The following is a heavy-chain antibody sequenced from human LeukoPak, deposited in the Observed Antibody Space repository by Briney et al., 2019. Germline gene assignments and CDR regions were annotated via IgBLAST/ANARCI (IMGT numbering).Heavy chain of an antibody. CDR2: IYHSGST. V-gene: IGHV4-4*02. D-gene: IGHD6-13*01. CDR1: GGSISSSNW. J-gene: IGHJ4*02. Sequence: SETLSLTCAVSGGSISSSNWWWWVRPPPGKGLEWIGEIYHSGSTNYNPSLKSRVTISVDKSKNQFSLKLSSVTAADTAVYYCARGRGIAAAGTFDYWGQGTLVTVSS. CDR3: ARGRGIAAAGTFDY.